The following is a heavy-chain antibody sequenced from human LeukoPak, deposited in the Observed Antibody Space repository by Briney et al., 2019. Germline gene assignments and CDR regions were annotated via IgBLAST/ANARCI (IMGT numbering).Heavy chain of an antibody. Sequence: GGSLRLTCVASGFSFNNYGIHWVRQAPGKGLEWVAVISYDGSNKSYADSVKGRFTISRDNSKNTLYLQMNSLRAEDTAVYYCVKDGGYMMYYFDYWGQGTLVTVSS. J-gene: IGHJ4*02. CDR1: GFSFNNYG. CDR2: ISYDGSNK. D-gene: IGHD6-25*01. CDR3: VKDGGYMMYYFDY. V-gene: IGHV3-30*18.